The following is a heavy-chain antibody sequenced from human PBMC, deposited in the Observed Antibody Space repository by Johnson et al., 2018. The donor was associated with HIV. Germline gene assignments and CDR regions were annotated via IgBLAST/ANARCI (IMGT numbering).Heavy chain of an antibody. D-gene: IGHD2-21*02. CDR3: ARDFTAVYCGGDCYAFDF. V-gene: IGHV3-11*04. J-gene: IGHJ3*01. CDR1: GFTFGDSA. CDR2: ISGSGSII. Sequence: VQLVESGGGVVQSGRSLRLSCAASGFTFGDSAIHWVRQAPGKGLEWVAYISGSGSIIYYADSVKGRVTISRDNAKNSLYLQMNSLRAEDTAVYYCARDFTAVYCGGDCYAFDFWGQGTKVTVSS.